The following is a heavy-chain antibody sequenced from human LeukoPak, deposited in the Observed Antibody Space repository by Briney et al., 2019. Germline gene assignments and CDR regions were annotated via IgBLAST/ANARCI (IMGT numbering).Heavy chain of an antibody. CDR3: ARLSDYYDSSGYLD. J-gene: IGHJ4*02. Sequence: SETLSLTCAVYGGSFSGYYWSWIRQPPGKGLEWIGEINHSGSTNYNPSLKSRVTISVDTSKNQFSLKLSSVTAADTAVYYCARLSDYYDSSGYLDWGQGTLVTVSS. CDR2: INHSGST. D-gene: IGHD3-22*01. CDR1: GGSFSGYY. V-gene: IGHV4-34*09.